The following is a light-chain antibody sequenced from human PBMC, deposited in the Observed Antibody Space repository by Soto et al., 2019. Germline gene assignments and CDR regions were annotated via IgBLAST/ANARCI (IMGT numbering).Light chain of an antibody. V-gene: IGKV3D-20*02. Sequence: EIVFTQSPCTLSLSQGERATLSCRASQSVSSSYLAWYQQKPGQAPRLLIYGASSRATGIPDRFSDSGSGTEFTLTISSLEPEDFAVYYCQQRSNWPPHITFGPGTKVDI. CDR1: QSVSSSY. J-gene: IGKJ3*01. CDR3: QQRSNWPPHIT. CDR2: GAS.